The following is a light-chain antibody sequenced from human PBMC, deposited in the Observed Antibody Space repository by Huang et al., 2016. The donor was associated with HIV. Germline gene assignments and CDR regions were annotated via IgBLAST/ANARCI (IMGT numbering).Light chain of an antibody. Sequence: DIQITQSPSSLSASVGDTVIITCRASQNIKRYLNWYQQEPGKAPKLLISASSNLQSGVPSTFSGSGSVTDFTLTINSLQPEDSATYYCQQSARTPRTFGQGTKLEI. CDR1: QNIKRY. J-gene: IGKJ2*01. CDR3: QQSARTPRT. V-gene: IGKV1-39*01. CDR2: ASS.